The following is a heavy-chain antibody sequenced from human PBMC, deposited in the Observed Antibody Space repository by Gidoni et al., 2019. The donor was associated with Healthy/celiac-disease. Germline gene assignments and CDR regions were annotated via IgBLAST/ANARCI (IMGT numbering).Heavy chain of an antibody. CDR1: GFTFDDYA. CDR2: ISWNSGSI. D-gene: IGHD6-13*01. CDR3: AKLPTSSSWYGNFDY. Sequence: EVQLVESGGGLVQPGRSLRLSCAASGFTFDDYAMHWVRQAPGKGLEWVSGISWNSGSIGYADSVKGRFTISRDNAKNSLYLQMNSLRAEDTALYYCAKLPTSSSWYGNFDYWGQGTLVTVSS. J-gene: IGHJ4*02. V-gene: IGHV3-9*01.